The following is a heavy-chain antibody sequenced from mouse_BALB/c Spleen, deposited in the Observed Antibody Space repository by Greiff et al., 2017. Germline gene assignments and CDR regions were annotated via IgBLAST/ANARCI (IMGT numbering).Heavy chain of an antibody. CDR2: ISSGSSTI. V-gene: IGHV5-17*02. J-gene: IGHJ3*01. Sequence: EVKLVESGGGLVQPGGSRKLSCAASGFTFSSFGMHWVRQAPEKGLEWVAYISSGSSTIYYADKVKGRFTISRDNPKNTLFLQMTSLRSEDTAMYYCARSPSGGGFAYWGQGTLVTVSA. CDR1: GFTFSSFG. CDR3: ARSPSGGGFAY.